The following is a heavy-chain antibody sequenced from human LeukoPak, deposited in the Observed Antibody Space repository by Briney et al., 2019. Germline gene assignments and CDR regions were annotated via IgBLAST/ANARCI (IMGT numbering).Heavy chain of an antibody. V-gene: IGHV5-51*01. D-gene: IGHD3-22*01. CDR3: ARFRGSSGPNDAFDI. CDR2: IYPGDSDT. CDR1: GYSFTSYW. Sequence: GESLKISCKGSGYSFTSYWIGWVRQMPGKGLEWMGIIYPGDSDTRYSPSFQGQVTTSADKSISTAYLQWSSLKASDTAMYYCARFRGSSGPNDAFDIWGQGTMVTVSS. J-gene: IGHJ3*02.